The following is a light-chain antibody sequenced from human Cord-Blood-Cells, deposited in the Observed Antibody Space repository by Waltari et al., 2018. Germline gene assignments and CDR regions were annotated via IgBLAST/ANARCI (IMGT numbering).Light chain of an antibody. J-gene: IGKJ5*01. V-gene: IGKV1-39*01. CDR1: QSISSY. Sequence: DIQMTQSPSSLSASVGDRVTITCRASQSISSYLNWYQQKPGKAPKLLIYAASSLQSGVPSSFSGSGSGTDITLTISSLQPEDFATYYCQQGITFGQGTRLEIK. CDR2: AAS. CDR3: QQGIT.